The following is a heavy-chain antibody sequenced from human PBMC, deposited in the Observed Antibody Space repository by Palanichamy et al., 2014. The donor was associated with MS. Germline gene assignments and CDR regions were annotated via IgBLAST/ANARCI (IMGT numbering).Heavy chain of an antibody. CDR3: SSSDFVSGVDV. CDR1: GGSIASAGYY. V-gene: IGHV4-31*03. Sequence: QVQLQESGPGLVKPSQTLSLTCTVSGGSIASAGYYWSWIRQLPGKGLEWIGYIYNSGYTFYTPSLKSRVTISLDTSKNQFSLNLTSLTAADTAAYYCSSSDFVSGVDVWGQGTTVTVSS. CDR2: IYNSGYT. J-gene: IGHJ6*02. D-gene: IGHD3-3*01.